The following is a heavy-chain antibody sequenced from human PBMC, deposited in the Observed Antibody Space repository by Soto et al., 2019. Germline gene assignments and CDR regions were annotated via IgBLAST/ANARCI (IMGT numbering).Heavy chain of an antibody. CDR1: GGSISSYY. CDR3: ARKYYDFWSGYYPYYYYGMDV. J-gene: IGHJ6*02. V-gene: IGHV4-59*12. D-gene: IGHD3-3*01. Sequence: QVQLQESGPGLVKPSETLSLTCTVSGGSISSYYWSWIRQPPGKGLEWIGEINHSGSTNYNPSLKSRVTISVDTSKNQFSLKLSSVTAADTAVYYCARKYYDFWSGYYPYYYYGMDVWGQGTTVTVSS. CDR2: INHSGST.